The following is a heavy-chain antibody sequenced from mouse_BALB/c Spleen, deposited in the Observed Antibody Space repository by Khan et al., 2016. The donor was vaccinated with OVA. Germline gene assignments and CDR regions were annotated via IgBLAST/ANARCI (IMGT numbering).Heavy chain of an antibody. CDR1: GFSLTTYG. CDR2: IWSDGIT. V-gene: IGHV2-6*02. CDR3: GRGGFYAMDY. J-gene: IGHJ4*01. Sequence: QVQLKESGPGLVAPSQSLSITCTVSGFSLTTYGVHWVRQPPGKGLEWLVVIWSDGITTYNSALKSRLSISKDNSKSQVFLKMNSLQTDDTAMYYCGRGGFYAMDYWGQRTSVTVSS.